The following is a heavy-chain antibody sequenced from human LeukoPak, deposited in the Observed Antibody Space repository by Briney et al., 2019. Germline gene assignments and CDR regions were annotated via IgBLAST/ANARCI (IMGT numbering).Heavy chain of an antibody. V-gene: IGHV4-39*01. CDR3: AHFKGGSFDF. D-gene: IGHD1-26*01. Sequence: PSETLSLTCTVSGGSISSYYWSWIRQPPRKGLEWIGSIYYSGNTYYNPSLKSRVTIPVDTSKNQFSLKLTSVTAADTAVYYCAHFKGGSFDFWGQGTMVTVSS. CDR2: IYYSGNT. J-gene: IGHJ3*01. CDR1: GGSISSYY.